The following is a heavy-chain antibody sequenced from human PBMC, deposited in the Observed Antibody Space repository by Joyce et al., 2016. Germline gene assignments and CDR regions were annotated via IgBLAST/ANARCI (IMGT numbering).Heavy chain of an antibody. J-gene: IGHJ5*02. D-gene: IGHD3-10*01. CDR1: GGSISSSNYY. CDR3: ARQPYFYGSGDFDP. CDR2: VYYTGST. Sequence: QLQLQESGPGLVKPSETLSLTCTVSGGSISSSNYYWGWIRQPPGKGLEWIGSVYYTGSTDYNPALKSRATISIDTSKNQFSLKLKSVTAADTAVYYCARQPYFYGSGDFDPWGQGTLVIVSS. V-gene: IGHV4-39*07.